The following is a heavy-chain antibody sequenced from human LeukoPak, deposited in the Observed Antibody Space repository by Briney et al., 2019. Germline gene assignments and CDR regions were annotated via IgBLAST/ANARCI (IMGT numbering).Heavy chain of an antibody. V-gene: IGHV3-23*05. CDR2: IHPSGINT. D-gene: IGHD3-22*01. CDR3: AKDIKLAPSSGFDY. J-gene: IGHJ4*02. Sequence: GGSLRLSCVGSGFNFMQYGMMWVRQAPGKGLEWVSTIHPSGINTHHADSVKGRFTISRDNSKNTLYLQMNSLRAEDMALYYCAKDIKLAPSSGFDYWGQGTLVTVSS. CDR1: GFNFMQYG.